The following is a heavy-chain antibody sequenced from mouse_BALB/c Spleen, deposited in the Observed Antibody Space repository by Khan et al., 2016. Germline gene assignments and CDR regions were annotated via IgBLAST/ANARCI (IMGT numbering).Heavy chain of an antibody. D-gene: IGHD2-3*01. CDR2: IDPANGNT. J-gene: IGHJ3*01. CDR1: GFNIKDTY. CDR3: AKIYDGYCGFAY. Sequence: VQLQQSGAELVKPGASVKLSRTASGFNIKDTYMHWVKQRPEQGLEWIGRIDPANGNTKYDPKFQGKATLTADTSSNTAYLQLSSLTSEATAVYYLAKIYDGYCGFAYWGQGTRVTVSA. V-gene: IGHV14-3*02.